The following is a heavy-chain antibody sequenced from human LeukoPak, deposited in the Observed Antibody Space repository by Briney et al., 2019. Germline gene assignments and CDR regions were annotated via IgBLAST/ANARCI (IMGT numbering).Heavy chain of an antibody. V-gene: IGHV3-11*01. CDR2: ISSSGSTT. Sequence: GGSLRLSCAASGFTLSDYYMSWIRQAPGKGLEWVSDISSSGSTTYYADSVKGRFTLSRDNAKNSLYLQMNSLRAEDTAVYYCAREGSARTFFDYWGQGTLVTVSS. J-gene: IGHJ4*02. CDR3: AREGSARTFFDY. D-gene: IGHD6-6*01. CDR1: GFTLSDYY.